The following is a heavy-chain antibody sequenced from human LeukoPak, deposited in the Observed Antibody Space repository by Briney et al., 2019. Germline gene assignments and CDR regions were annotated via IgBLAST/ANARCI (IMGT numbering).Heavy chain of an antibody. Sequence: SETLSLTCSVSGGPVTEYYWSWIRQPPGKGLEWIGYTYHTGSTNYSASLKSRVTMSVDASRNQFSLKLVSVTAADTAVYYCARDRGSTGYYYLDSWGQGILVTVSS. V-gene: IGHV4-59*02. CDR3: ARDRGSTGYYYLDS. D-gene: IGHD1-26*01. CDR1: GGPVTEYY. J-gene: IGHJ4*02. CDR2: TYHTGST.